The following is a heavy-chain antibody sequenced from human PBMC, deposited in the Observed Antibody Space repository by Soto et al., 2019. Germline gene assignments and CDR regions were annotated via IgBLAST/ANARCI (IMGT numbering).Heavy chain of an antibody. CDR3: AAITMVRGVMVPFDP. V-gene: IGHV4-61*01. CDR1: GGSVSSGSYY. D-gene: IGHD3-10*01. CDR2: IYYSGST. Sequence: LSLTCTVSGGSVSSGSYYWSWIRQPPGKGLEWIGYIYYSGSTNYNPSLKSRVTISVDTSKNQFSLKLSSVTAADTAVYYCAAITMVRGVMVPFDPWGQGTLVTVSS. J-gene: IGHJ5*02.